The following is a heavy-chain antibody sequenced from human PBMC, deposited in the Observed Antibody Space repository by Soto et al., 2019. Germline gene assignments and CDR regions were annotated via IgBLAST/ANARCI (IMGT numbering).Heavy chain of an antibody. V-gene: IGHV4-4*07. Sequence: SETLSLTCTVSGGSISSYYWSLIRQPAGKGLEWIGRIYTSGSTNYNPSLKSRVTMSVDTSKNQFSLKLSSVTAADTAVYYCARGYYDFWGGYRKDGYMDYYYGMDVWGQGTTVTVSS. CDR2: IYTSGST. CDR1: GGSISSYY. CDR3: ARGYYDFWGGYRKDGYMDYYYGMDV. D-gene: IGHD3-3*01. J-gene: IGHJ6*02.